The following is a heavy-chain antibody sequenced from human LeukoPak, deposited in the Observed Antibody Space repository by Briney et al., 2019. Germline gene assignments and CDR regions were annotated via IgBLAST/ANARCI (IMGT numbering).Heavy chain of an antibody. J-gene: IGHJ4*02. Sequence: EASVKVSCKASGYTFTHYTMHWVRQAPGQGLEWMGWISAYNGNTNYAQKLQGRVTMTTDTTTSTAYMELRSLRSDDTAVYYCARGGKWAVVWYFDYWGQGTLVTVSS. D-gene: IGHD3-22*01. CDR3: ARGGKWAVVWYFDY. CDR2: ISAYNGNT. V-gene: IGHV1-18*01. CDR1: GYTFTHYT.